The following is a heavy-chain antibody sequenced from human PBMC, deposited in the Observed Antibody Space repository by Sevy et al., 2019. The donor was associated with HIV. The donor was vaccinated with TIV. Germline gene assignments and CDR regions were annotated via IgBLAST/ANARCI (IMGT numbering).Heavy chain of an antibody. CDR3: ARGENWNYAGY. V-gene: IGHV3-21*01. CDR1: GFTFSSYS. Sequence: GGSLRLSCAASGFTFSSYSMYWVRQAPGMGLEWVSSISGISNYIYYADSLKGRFTISRDNAKNSLYLEMNSLRVEDTAVYYCARGENWNYAGYWGQGTLVTVSS. J-gene: IGHJ4*02. D-gene: IGHD1-7*01. CDR2: ISGISNYI.